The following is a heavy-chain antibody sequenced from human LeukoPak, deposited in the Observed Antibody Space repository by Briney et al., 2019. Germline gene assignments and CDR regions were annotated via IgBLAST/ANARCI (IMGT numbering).Heavy chain of an antibody. CDR3: ARDDRRYYDSSGYVFARAYFDY. V-gene: IGHV1-18*01. J-gene: IGHJ4*02. D-gene: IGHD3-22*01. CDR2: ISAYNGNT. CDR1: GYTFTSYG. Sequence: ASVKVSCKASGYTFTSYGISWVRQAPGQGLEWMGWISAYNGNTNYAQKLQGRVTMTTDTSTSTAYMKLRSLRSDDTAVYYCARDDRRYYDSSGYVFARAYFDYWGQGTLVTVSS.